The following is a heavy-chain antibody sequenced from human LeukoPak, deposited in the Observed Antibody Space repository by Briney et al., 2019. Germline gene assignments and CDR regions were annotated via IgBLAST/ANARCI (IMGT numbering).Heavy chain of an antibody. Sequence: GGSLRLSCAASGFTFSTSAMTWVRQAPGKGLEWVSSISSSSSYIYYADSVKGRFTISRDNAKNSLYLQMNSLRAEDTAVYYCARGYCSGGSCYRLDYWGQGTLVTVSS. CDR2: ISSSSSYI. J-gene: IGHJ4*02. D-gene: IGHD2-15*01. CDR3: ARGYCSGGSCYRLDY. CDR1: GFTFSTSA. V-gene: IGHV3-21*01.